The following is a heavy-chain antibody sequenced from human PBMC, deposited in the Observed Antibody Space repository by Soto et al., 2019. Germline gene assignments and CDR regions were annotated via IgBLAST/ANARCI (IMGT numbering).Heavy chain of an antibody. CDR3: AKSGGIAARKYYFDY. J-gene: IGHJ4*02. CDR2: INSDGSST. CDR1: GFTFSSYW. Sequence: GGSLRLSCAASGFTFSSYWMHWVRQAPGKGLVWVSRINSDGSSTSYADTVKGRFTISRDNSKNTLYLQMNSLRAEDTTVYYCAKSGGIAARKYYFDYWGQGTLVTVSS. D-gene: IGHD6-6*01. V-gene: IGHV3-74*01.